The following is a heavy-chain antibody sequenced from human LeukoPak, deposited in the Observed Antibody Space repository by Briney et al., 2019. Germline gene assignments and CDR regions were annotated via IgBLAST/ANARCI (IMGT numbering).Heavy chain of an antibody. CDR2: IYYSGST. D-gene: IGHD1-26*01. Sequence: SETLSLTCTVSGDPMTSDYWSWIRQPPGKGREGIGYIYYSGSTNNNPSLESRVPISVHTSKNQFSLNRSCVTAADTAVYYCARVGWFSGNTLAFDIWGQGTKVTVSS. V-gene: IGHV4-59*01. CDR3: ARVGWFSGNTLAFDI. J-gene: IGHJ3*02. CDR1: GDPMTSDY.